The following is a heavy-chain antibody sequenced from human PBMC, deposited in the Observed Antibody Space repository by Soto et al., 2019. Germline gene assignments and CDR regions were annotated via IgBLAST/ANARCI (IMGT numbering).Heavy chain of an antibody. V-gene: IGHV1-69*04. CDR1: GGTLSNFA. CDR3: ANGHANYFSHGMDV. CDR2: FIPVVGMA. D-gene: IGHD2-8*01. Sequence: QVQLVQSGPEVKKPGSSVKVSCKPSGGTLSNFAISWVRQAPGQGLEWVGTFIPVVGMAKYGQNFQGRVTITADQSTNTMFMELRRLRYEDTAMYYCANGHANYFSHGMDVW. J-gene: IGHJ6*01.